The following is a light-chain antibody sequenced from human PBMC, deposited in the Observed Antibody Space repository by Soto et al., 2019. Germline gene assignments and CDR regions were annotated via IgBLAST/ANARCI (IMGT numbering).Light chain of an antibody. CDR1: QSVSTY. J-gene: IGKJ1*01. CDR2: GAS. CDR3: QQYNNWPKT. V-gene: IGKV3-15*01. Sequence: SPSTLSLSPVQSPTLSYRASQSVSTYLAWYQQRPGQAPRLLIYGASTRATGIPARFSGSGSGTEFTLTISSLQSEDFAVYYCQQYNNWPKTFGQGTKVDIK.